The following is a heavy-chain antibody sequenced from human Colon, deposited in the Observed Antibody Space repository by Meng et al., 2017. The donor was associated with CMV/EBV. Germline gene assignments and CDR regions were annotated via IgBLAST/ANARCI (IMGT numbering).Heavy chain of an antibody. D-gene: IGHD6-13*01. Sequence: QVHRGVPGAGVKMPGSSGKVPCQASGGLFYTSNFNWVRQAPGQGLEWMGGIIPMFGSPSYSQKFRGRVTITADELEVNSLRSEDTAVYYCARGKQAGFDLWGQGTLVTVSS. CDR2: IIPMFGSP. CDR3: ARGKQAGFDL. J-gene: IGHJ5*02. CDR1: GGLFYTSN. V-gene: IGHV1-69*12.